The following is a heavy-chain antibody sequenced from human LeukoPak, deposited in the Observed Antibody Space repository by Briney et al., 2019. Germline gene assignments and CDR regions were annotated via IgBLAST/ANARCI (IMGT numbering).Heavy chain of an antibody. CDR1: GYTFTSYY. D-gene: IGHD6-13*01. J-gene: IGHJ4*02. CDR2: INPSGGST. CDR3: AARYSSSWYSAPYFDY. Sequence: ASVKVSCKASGYTFTSYYMHWVRQAPGQGLEWMGIINPSGGSTSYAQKFQGRVTMTRDTSTSTVYMELSSLRSEDTAVYYCAARYSSSWYSAPYFDYWGQGTLVTVSS. V-gene: IGHV1-46*01.